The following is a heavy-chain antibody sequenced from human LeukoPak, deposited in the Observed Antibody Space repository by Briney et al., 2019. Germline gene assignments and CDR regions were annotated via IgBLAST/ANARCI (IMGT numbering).Heavy chain of an antibody. V-gene: IGHV1-2*02. Sequence: ASVKVSCKASGYTFTGYFMHWVRQAPGQGLEWMGWINPNSGGTNYAQKLQGRVTMTTDTSTSTAYMELRSLRSDDTAVYYCARVGLAPGPGEGSGSYLYYYGMDVWGQGTTVTVSS. CDR1: GYTFTGYF. CDR2: INPNSGGT. J-gene: IGHJ6*02. CDR3: ARVGLAPGPGEGSGSYLYYYGMDV. D-gene: IGHD3-10*01.